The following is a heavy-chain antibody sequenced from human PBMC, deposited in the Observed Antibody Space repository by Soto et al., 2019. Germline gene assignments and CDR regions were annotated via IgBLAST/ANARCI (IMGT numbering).Heavy chain of an antibody. CDR2: ISYDGSYT. CDR3: ARVRGNTAMVTDDY. V-gene: IGHV3-30-3*01. J-gene: IGHJ4*02. D-gene: IGHD5-18*01. Sequence: QVQLVESGGGVVQPGRSLRLSCAASGFTFSTYTMHWVRQAPHKGLEWVSVISYDGSYTSYADSVKGRFTISRDNSKNTLYLQMNSLRVEDTATYYCARVRGNTAMVTDDYWGQGTPVTVSS. CDR1: GFTFSTYT.